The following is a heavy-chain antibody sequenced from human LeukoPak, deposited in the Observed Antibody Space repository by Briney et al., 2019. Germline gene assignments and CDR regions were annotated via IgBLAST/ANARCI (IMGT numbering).Heavy chain of an antibody. D-gene: IGHD3-10*02. Sequence: GESLEISCKGSGYSFSEYWIGWVRQMPGKGLEWMAVIYPGDSRTRYNPSFQGQVTISVDKSINTAYLKWSSLKASDTALYYCACRMFASNWFQPWGQGTLVTVSS. V-gene: IGHV5-51*01. CDR1: GYSFSEYW. CDR3: ACRMFASNWFQP. J-gene: IGHJ5*02. CDR2: IYPGDSRT.